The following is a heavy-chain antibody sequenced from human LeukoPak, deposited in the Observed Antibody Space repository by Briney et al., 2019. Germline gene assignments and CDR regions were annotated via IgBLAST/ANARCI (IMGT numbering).Heavy chain of an antibody. CDR2: IWYDGSNK. Sequence: GRSLRLSCAASGFTFSSYGMHWVRQAPGKGLEWVAVIWYDGSNKYYADSVKGRFTISRDNSKNTLYLQMNSLRAEDTAVYYCARTLWFGELGAFDIWGQGTMVTVSS. J-gene: IGHJ3*02. CDR1: GFTFSSYG. D-gene: IGHD3-10*01. V-gene: IGHV3-33*01. CDR3: ARTLWFGELGAFDI.